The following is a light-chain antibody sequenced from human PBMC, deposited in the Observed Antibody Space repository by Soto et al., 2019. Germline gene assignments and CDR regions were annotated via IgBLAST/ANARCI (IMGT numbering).Light chain of an antibody. V-gene: IGLV2-11*01. Sequence: QSALTQPRSVSGSPGQSVTISCTGTSSDVGRYNYVSWYQQHPGKAPKLIIYDVTKRPSGVPDRFSGSKSGNSASLTIYGLQAEDEADYYCCSYAGSYTHVFGTGTKLTVL. J-gene: IGLJ1*01. CDR3: CSYAGSYTHV. CDR2: DVT. CDR1: SSDVGRYNY.